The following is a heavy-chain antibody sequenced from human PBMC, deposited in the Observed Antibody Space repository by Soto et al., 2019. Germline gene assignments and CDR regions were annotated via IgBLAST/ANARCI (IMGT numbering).Heavy chain of an antibody. J-gene: IGHJ6*03. CDR2: INAYSGST. CDR3: ARQGDYYYHLDV. CDR1: GYTFTSYG. Sequence: ASVKVSCKASGYTFTSYGFSWVRQAPGQGLEWMGWINAYSGSTNYAENFQDRVTMTTDTSTTTAYMELRSLRSDDSAVYFCARQGDYYYHLDVWGKGNTVTVSS. V-gene: IGHV1-18*01.